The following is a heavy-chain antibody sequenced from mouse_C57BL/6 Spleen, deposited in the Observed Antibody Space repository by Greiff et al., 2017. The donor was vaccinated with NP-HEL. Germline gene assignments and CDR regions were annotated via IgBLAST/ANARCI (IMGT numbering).Heavy chain of an antibody. CDR2: IHPNSGST. CDR1: GYTFTSYW. D-gene: IGHD3-2*02. V-gene: IGHV1-64*01. J-gene: IGHJ4*01. Sequence: VQLQQPGAELVKPGASVKLSCKASGYTFTSYWMHWVKQRPGQGLEWIGMIHPNSGSTNYNEKFKSKATLTVDKSSSTAYMQLSSLTSEDSAVYYCAREGTAQATWAMDYWGQGTSVTVSS. CDR3: AREGTAQATWAMDY.